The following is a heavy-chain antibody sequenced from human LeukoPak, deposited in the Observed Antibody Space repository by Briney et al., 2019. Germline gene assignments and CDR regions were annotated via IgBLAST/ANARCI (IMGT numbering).Heavy chain of an antibody. J-gene: IGHJ3*02. Sequence: GESLKISCKGSGYSFTSYWIGWVRQMPGKGLEWMGIIYPGDSDTRYSPSFQGQVTISADKSISTAYLQWSSLKASDTAMYYCARPPTNCGGDCYDAFDIWGQGTMVTASS. V-gene: IGHV5-51*01. CDR1: GYSFTSYW. CDR2: IYPGDSDT. CDR3: ARPPTNCGGDCYDAFDI. D-gene: IGHD2-21*02.